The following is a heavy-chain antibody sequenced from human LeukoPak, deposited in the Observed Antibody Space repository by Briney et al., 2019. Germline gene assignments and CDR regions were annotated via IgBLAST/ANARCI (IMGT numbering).Heavy chain of an antibody. CDR1: GYTFATYG. Sequence: GASVKVSCKASGYTFATYGVTWVRQAPGQGLEWIGWISAYNGNANYVQKYQGRDTMTTDTSTSTAHMELRSLRSDDTGIYYCARPVKPAGEFDSWGQGTLVIVSS. V-gene: IGHV1-18*01. CDR2: ISAYNGNA. D-gene: IGHD2-21*01. CDR3: ARPVKPAGEFDS. J-gene: IGHJ4*02.